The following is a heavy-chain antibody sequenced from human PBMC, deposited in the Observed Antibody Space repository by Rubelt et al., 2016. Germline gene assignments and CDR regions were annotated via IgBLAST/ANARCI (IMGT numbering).Heavy chain of an antibody. CDR3: ARRDGAAAGRYYWYFDL. CDR1: GGSISSYY. D-gene: IGHD6-13*01. V-gene: IGHV4-59*08. J-gene: IGHJ2*01. Sequence: QVQLQESGPGLVKPSETLSLTCTVSGGSISSYYWSWIRQPPGKGLEWIGYIYYSGSTNYNPSPRVLVTFSVDTPQNQLSLKRRSVTAADTAVFYCARRDGAAAGRYYWYFDLWGRGTLVTVSS. CDR2: IYYSGST.